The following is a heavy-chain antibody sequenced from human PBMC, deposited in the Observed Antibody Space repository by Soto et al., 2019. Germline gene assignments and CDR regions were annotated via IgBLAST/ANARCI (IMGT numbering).Heavy chain of an antibody. Sequence: EVQLLESGGGVVRPGGSLRLSCAASGFTFSHYVLSWVRQAPGRGLEWVSSTSGSGSTVYLADSVRGRFTMSRDLSRNTVSLQMNSLRAEDTAIYYCAKVRASYLSASYFYYGLDVWGQGTTGTVSS. CDR3: AKVRASYLSASYFYYGLDV. D-gene: IGHD3-10*01. V-gene: IGHV3-23*01. CDR2: TSGSGSTV. J-gene: IGHJ6*02. CDR1: GFTFSHYV.